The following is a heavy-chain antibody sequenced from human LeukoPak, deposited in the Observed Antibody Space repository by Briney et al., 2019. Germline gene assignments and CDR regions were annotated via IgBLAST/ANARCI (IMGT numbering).Heavy chain of an antibody. CDR2: IYPDDSDT. Sequence: GESLKISCKGSGSSFTSYWIGWVRQMPGKGLEWMGVIYPDDSDTKYSPSFQGPITISADKSIRTAYLQWSSLKPSDTAMYYCARLAFCTNAVCFSNYYYSMDVWGRGTTVTVSS. D-gene: IGHD2-8*01. V-gene: IGHV5-51*01. CDR1: GSSFTSYW. J-gene: IGHJ6*03. CDR3: ARLAFCTNAVCFSNYYYSMDV.